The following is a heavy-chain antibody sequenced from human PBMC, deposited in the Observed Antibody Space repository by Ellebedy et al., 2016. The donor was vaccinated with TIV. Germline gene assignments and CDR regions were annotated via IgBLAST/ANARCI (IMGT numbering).Heavy chain of an antibody. Sequence: MPGGSLRLSCSISGGSVDTYFWSWVRQSPEKGLEWIGHIYHTGTTNYNPSLESRVTISLDTSRRQFSLRLSPVTAADTAVYFCARGPSSPFYGMDVWGQGTTVTVSS. V-gene: IGHV4-59*02. J-gene: IGHJ6*02. CDR1: GGSVDTYF. CDR3: ARGPSSPFYGMDV. CDR2: IYHTGTT.